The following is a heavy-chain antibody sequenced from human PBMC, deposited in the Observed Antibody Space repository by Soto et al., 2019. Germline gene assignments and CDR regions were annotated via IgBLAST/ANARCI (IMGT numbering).Heavy chain of an antibody. CDR1: EFIFRDFF. CDR3: VKENRSIPAS. J-gene: IGHJ5*02. CDR2: ISKDSGRAT. Sequence: PCRPQRLSYTVAEFIFRDFFRRWIRQAPGKGLEWISYISKDSGRATRYADSVKGRFTISRDNAKNSLFLQMNNLTVEDTAVYYCVKENRSIPASWGQGTLVTVFS. V-gene: IGHV3-11*01.